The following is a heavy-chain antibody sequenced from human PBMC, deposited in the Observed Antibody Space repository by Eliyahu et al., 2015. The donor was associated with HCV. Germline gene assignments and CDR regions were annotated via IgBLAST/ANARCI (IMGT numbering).Heavy chain of an antibody. CDR1: GFTFSSYW. CDR3: ARDRIGGSSALDY. J-gene: IGHJ4*02. CDR2: IKQDGSEK. Sequence: EVQLVESGGGLVQPGGSLRLSCAASGFTFSSYWMSWVRQAPGKGLGWVANIKQDGSEKYYVDSVKGRFTISRDNAKNSLYLQMNSLRAEDTAVYYCARDRIGGSSALDYWGQGTLVTVSS. V-gene: IGHV3-7*04. D-gene: IGHD1-26*01.